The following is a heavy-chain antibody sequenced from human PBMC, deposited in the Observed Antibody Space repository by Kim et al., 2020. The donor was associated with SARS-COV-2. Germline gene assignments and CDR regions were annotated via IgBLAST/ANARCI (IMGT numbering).Heavy chain of an antibody. CDR3: ARGVRGEGYNSP. D-gene: IGHD1-1*01. J-gene: IGHJ5*02. Sequence: SETLSLTCAVYGGSFNDFYWNWIRQSPGKGLERIGEINHSGSTNYNPSLKSRLTISVDTPRNQFSLKLRSVTAADMAVYYCARGVRGEGYNSPWGQGTLVTVSS. CDR2: INHSGST. V-gene: IGHV4-34*01. CDR1: GGSFNDFY.